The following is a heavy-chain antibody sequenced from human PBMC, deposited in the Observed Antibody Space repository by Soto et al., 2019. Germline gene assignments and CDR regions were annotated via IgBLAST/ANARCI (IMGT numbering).Heavy chain of an antibody. CDR2: INYSGST. CDR3: ARTYSNSKVYGY. Sequence: PSETMSLTCTVSGGSINSGGYYWSWIRQHPGKGLEWIGYINYSGSTNYNPSLKSRVIISRDTSKNQLSLNLSSVTSADTTIYYCARTYSNSKVYGYWGQGTLVAVSS. CDR1: GGSINSGGYY. D-gene: IGHD3-22*01. J-gene: IGHJ4*02. V-gene: IGHV4-31*03.